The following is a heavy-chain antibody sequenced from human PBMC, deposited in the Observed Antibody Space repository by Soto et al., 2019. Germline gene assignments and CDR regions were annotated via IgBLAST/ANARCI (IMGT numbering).Heavy chain of an antibody. CDR1: GFIFSDYY. CDR2: ISSYGDRI. Sequence: GGSLRLSCADSGFIFSDYYMSWIRQAPGKGLEWISYISSYGDRIYYADSVKGRFTISRDNAKKSLYLQMHSLRGEDTAVYYCARQDWFDLWGQGTLVTVSA. V-gene: IGHV3-11*01. J-gene: IGHJ5*02. CDR3: ARQDWFDL.